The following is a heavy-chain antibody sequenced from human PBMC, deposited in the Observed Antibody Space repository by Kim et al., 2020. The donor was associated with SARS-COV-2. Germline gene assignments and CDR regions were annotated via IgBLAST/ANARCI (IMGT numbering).Heavy chain of an antibody. CDR1: GFTFSNAW. D-gene: IGHD4-4*01. CDR3: TTGPTTVTRTGTSDNDY. J-gene: IGHJ4*02. V-gene: IGHV3-15*01. Sequence: GGSLRLSCAASGFTFSNAWMSWVRQAPGKGLEWVGRIKSKTDGGTTDYAAPVKGRFTISRDDSKNTLYLQMNSLKTEDTAVYYCTTGPTTVTRTGTSDNDYWGQGTLVTVSS. CDR2: IKSKTDGGTT.